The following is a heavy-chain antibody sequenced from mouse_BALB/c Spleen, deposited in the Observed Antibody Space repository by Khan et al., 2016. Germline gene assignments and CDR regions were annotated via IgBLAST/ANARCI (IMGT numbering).Heavy chain of an antibody. D-gene: IGHD2-10*02. J-gene: IGHJ3*01. CDR2: INTNTGEP. V-gene: IGHV9-3*02. CDR3: ASSYGNYFAY. CDR1: GYTSTNYG. Sequence: QIQLVQSGPELKKPGETVKISCKATGYTSTNYGMNWVKQAPGKGLKWMGWINTNTGEPTYAEEFKGRFAFSLETSASTAYLQINNLKNEDTATYFCASSYGNYFAYWGQGTLVTVSA.